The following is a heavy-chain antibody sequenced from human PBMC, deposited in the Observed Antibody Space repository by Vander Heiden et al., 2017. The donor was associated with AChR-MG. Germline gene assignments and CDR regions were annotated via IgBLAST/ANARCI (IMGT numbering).Heavy chain of an antibody. CDR1: GASISRSYW. J-gene: IGHJ3*02. D-gene: IGHD4-17*01. CDR3: ARSVRDYGDYRDGFDI. Sequence: QVQLQESGPGLVKPSGTLSLTCTVSGASISRSYWWSWVRQPPGKGLEWIGVIFHSGSTDYNPSLKSRVTISVDKSKNQFSLKLNSLAAADTAVYYCARSVRDYGDYRDGFDIWGQGTMVTVSS. V-gene: IGHV4-4*02. CDR2: IFHSGST.